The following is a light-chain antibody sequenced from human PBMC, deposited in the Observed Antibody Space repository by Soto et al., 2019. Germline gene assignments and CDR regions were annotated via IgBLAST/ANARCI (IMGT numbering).Light chain of an antibody. CDR1: NSDIGDYDS. Sequence: QSVLTQPASVSGSPGQSIIISCTGTNSDIGDYDSVSWYQHHPGKAPKLIIFEVSHRPSGISDRFSGSKSGNTASLTISGLQSEDAADYFCSSYTSRPSLHVLGSGTKVTVL. CDR2: EVS. CDR3: SSYTSRPSLHV. J-gene: IGLJ1*01. V-gene: IGLV2-14*01.